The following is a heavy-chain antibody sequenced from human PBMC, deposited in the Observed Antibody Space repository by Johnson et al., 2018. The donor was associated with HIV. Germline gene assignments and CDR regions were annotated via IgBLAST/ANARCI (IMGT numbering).Heavy chain of an antibody. J-gene: IGHJ3*02. Sequence: EVQLLESGGGLVQPGGSLRLSCAASGFTFSNYWMEWVRQAPGKGLVWVSRINTDGSRPTYADSVTCRFTISRDSSKNTLYVQMNSLRAADTAVYYCAREVSSGGYCTTTTCYAAAFDIWGRGTMVTVSS. D-gene: IGHD2-2*01. CDR1: GFTFSNYW. CDR2: INTDGSRP. V-gene: IGHV3-74*01. CDR3: AREVSSGGYCTTTTCYAAAFDI.